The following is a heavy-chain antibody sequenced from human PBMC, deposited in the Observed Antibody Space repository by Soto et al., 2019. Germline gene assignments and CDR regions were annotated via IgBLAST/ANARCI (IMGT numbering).Heavy chain of an antibody. V-gene: IGHV1-2*04. Sequence: QVQLVQSGDEVKKPGASVKVSCKASGYTFTDYFMHWVRQAPGQGLEWMGWINPNSGDTNLVQQFQGWVTMTRDTSSRTAYMELRILKSDDTAVYYCARGIPMSFCTSHDCNPSWFDPWGQGTLVTVSS. CDR1: GYTFTDYF. J-gene: IGHJ5*02. D-gene: IGHD2-8*01. CDR2: INPNSGDT. CDR3: ARGIPMSFCTSHDCNPSWFDP.